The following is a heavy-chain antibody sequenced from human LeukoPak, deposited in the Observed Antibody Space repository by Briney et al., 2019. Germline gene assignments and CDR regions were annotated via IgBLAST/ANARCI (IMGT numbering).Heavy chain of an antibody. CDR2: ISASGDTT. D-gene: IGHD3-10*01. CDR1: GFTFSTYG. V-gene: IGHV3-23*01. Sequence: PGGSLRLSCAVSGFTFSTYGMSWVRQTPGKGLEWVSTISASGDTTDYADSVKGRFTISRDNSQNTLYLQMSSLRADDTAVYYCAKVGEYYGAGASFDYWGRGTLVTVSS. CDR3: AKVGEYYGAGASFDY. J-gene: IGHJ4*02.